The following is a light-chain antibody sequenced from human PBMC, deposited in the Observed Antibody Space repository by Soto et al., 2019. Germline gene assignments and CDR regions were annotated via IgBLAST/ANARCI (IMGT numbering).Light chain of an antibody. V-gene: IGKV1-39*01. CDR2: AAS. CDR3: QQSYSTPSIT. J-gene: IGKJ5*01. Sequence: DIQMTQSPSSLSAFVGDRVTITCRASESISRHLNWYQQKPGKAPKLLIYAASSLQNGVPSRFSGGGSGTDFTLTISNLQPADFATYYCQQSYSTPSITFGQGTQLEIK. CDR1: ESISRH.